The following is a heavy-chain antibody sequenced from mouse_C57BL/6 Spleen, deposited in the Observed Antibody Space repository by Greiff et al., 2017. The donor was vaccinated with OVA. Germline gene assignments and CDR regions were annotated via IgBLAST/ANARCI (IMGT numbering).Heavy chain of an antibody. CDR3: ARSVTTVVATAPFDY. Sequence: VQLQQSGAELAKPGASVKLSCKASGYTFTSYWMHWVKQRPGQGLEWIGYINPSSGYTKYNQKFKDKATLTADKSSSTAYMQLSSLTYEDAAVYDCARSVTTVVATAPFDYWGQGTTLTVSS. D-gene: IGHD1-1*01. V-gene: IGHV1-7*01. CDR1: GYTFTSYW. J-gene: IGHJ2*01. CDR2: INPSSGYT.